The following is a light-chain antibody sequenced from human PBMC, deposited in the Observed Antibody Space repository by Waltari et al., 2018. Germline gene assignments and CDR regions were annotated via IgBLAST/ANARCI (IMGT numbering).Light chain of an antibody. CDR2: AAS. Sequence: DIQMTQSPSSLSASVGDRVTITCRASQSIGTYLNWYQHKPGRAPELLIYAASTLQGGVQSRFSGSGSETHFTLAISSLQREDFATYYCQQSYTTPRTFGQGTKVEIK. CDR3: QQSYTTPRT. J-gene: IGKJ1*01. V-gene: IGKV1-39*01. CDR1: QSIGTY.